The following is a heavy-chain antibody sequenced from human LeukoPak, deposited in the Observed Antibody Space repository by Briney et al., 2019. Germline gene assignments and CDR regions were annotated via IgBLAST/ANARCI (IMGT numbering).Heavy chain of an antibody. Sequence: ASVQVSCRASGYTFTSYDINWVRQATGQGLEWMGWMNPSNGNSDYIEKFQGRLTMTRDTSISTAYMELSNLRSDDTAVYYCTSRYSYGYGEDYWGQGTLVTVSS. CDR1: GYTFTSYD. CDR2: MNPSNGNS. J-gene: IGHJ4*02. CDR3: TSRYSYGYGEDY. V-gene: IGHV1-8*01. D-gene: IGHD5-18*01.